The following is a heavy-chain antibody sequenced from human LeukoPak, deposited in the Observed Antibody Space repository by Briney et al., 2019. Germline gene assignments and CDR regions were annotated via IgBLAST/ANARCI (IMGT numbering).Heavy chain of an antibody. CDR2: ISSSSSYI. V-gene: IGHV3-21*01. CDR1: GFTFSSYS. J-gene: IGHJ3*02. Sequence: PGGSLRLSCAASGFTFSSYSMNWVRQAPGKGLEWVSSISSSSSYIYYADSVKGRYTISRDNAKNSLYLQMNSLRAEDTAVYYCARDPLDCSSTSCYRRAFDIWGQGTMVTVSS. D-gene: IGHD2-2*02. CDR3: ARDPLDCSSTSCYRRAFDI.